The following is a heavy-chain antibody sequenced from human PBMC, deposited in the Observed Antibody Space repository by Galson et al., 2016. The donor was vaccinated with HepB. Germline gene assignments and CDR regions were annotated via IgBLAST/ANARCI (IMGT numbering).Heavy chain of an antibody. Sequence: SLRLSCAVSGFALGSYGMHWIRQVPGKGLEWVADISFDGTKQHYGDSVKGRFTISRDSSRVYLQLSSLSPVDTGRHFCARDYSFSSNWPGYWGQGTLVIVSS. V-gene: IGHV3-30*03. D-gene: IGHD7-27*01. CDR3: ARDYSFSSNWPGY. CDR2: ISFDGTKQ. J-gene: IGHJ4*02. CDR1: GFALGSYG.